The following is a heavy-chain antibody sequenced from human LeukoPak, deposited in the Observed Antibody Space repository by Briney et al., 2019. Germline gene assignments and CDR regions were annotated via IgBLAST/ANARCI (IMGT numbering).Heavy chain of an antibody. V-gene: IGHV3-11*01. D-gene: IGHD3-22*01. J-gene: IGHJ6*02. Sequence: GGSLRLSCAASGFTFSDYYMSWIRQAPGKGLEWVSYISSSGSTIYYADSVKGRFTISRDNAKNSLYLQMNSLRAEDTAVYYCARDREEDYYDSSDSFYGLDVWGQGTTVAVSS. CDR1: GFTFSDYY. CDR3: ARDREEDYYDSSDSFYGLDV. CDR2: ISSSGSTI.